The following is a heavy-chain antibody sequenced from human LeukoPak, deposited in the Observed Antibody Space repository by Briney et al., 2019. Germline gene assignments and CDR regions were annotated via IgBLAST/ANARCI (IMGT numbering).Heavy chain of an antibody. CDR3: AREGVSSSWHVAFDI. CDR2: ISSSSSTI. D-gene: IGHD6-13*01. CDR1: GFTFSSYS. Sequence: PGGSLRLSCAASGFTFSSYSMNWVRQAPGKGLEWVSYISSSSSTIYYADSVEGRFTISRDNAKNSLYLQMNSLRAEDTAVYYCAREGVSSSWHVAFDIWGQGTMVTVSS. V-gene: IGHV3-48*01. J-gene: IGHJ3*02.